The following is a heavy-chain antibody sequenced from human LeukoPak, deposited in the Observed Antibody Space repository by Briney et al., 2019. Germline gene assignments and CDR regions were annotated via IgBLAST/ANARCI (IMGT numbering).Heavy chain of an antibody. V-gene: IGHV4-4*07. D-gene: IGHD3-3*01. J-gene: IGHJ4*02. CDR2: IYTSGST. CDR3: ARERTGITIFGVVDY. CDR1: GGSISSYY. Sequence: SETLSLTCTVSGGSISSYYWSWIRQPAGKGLEWFGRIYTSGSTNYNPSLKSRVTTSVDTSKNQFSLKLSSVTAADTAVYYCARERTGITIFGVVDYWGQGTLVTVSS.